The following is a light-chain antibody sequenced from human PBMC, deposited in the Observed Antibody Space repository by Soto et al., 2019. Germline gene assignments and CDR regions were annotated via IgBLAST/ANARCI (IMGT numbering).Light chain of an antibody. Sequence: EIVLTQSPATLSLSPGERVTLSCRASQSVSSYLAWYQQKPGQAPRLLIYDASNRATGIPARFSGSGSGTDFTLTISSLEPEDFAFYYCQQRGTFGQGTKVEIK. CDR3: QQRGT. V-gene: IGKV3-11*01. CDR2: DAS. J-gene: IGKJ1*01. CDR1: QSVSSY.